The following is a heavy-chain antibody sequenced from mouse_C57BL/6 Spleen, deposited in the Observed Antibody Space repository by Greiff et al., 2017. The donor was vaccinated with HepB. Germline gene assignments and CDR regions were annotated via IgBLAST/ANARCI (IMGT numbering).Heavy chain of an antibody. CDR3: ARPPLYDGYPAWFAY. D-gene: IGHD2-3*01. V-gene: IGHV5-6*01. Sequence: EVKLMESGGDLVKPGGSLKLSCAASGFTFSSYGMSWVRQTPDKRLEWVATISSGGSYTYYPDSVKGRFTISRDNAKNTLYLQMSSLKSEDTAMYYCARPPLYDGYPAWFAYWGQGTLVTVSA. CDR2: ISSGGSYT. CDR1: GFTFSSYG. J-gene: IGHJ3*01.